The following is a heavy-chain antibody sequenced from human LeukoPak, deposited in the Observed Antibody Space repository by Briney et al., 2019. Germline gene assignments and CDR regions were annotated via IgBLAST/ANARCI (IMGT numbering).Heavy chain of an antibody. Sequence: GGSLRLSCAASGFTFSSYAMHWVRQAPGKGLEWVAVISYDGSNKYYADSVKGRFTISRDNSKNTLYLQMNSLRAEDTAVYYCARDSTPPANLGYCSGGSCYVGDYYYGMDVWGQGTTVTVSS. CDR1: GFTFSSYA. V-gene: IGHV3-30*04. J-gene: IGHJ6*02. CDR3: ARDSTPPANLGYCSGGSCYVGDYYYGMDV. D-gene: IGHD2-15*01. CDR2: ISYDGSNK.